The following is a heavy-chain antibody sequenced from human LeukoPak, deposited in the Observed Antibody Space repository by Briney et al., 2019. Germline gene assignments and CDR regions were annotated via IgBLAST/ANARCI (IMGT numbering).Heavy chain of an antibody. CDR2: IWYDGSNK. J-gene: IGHJ6*02. CDR3: ARDKGSNWGLKMYYYCGMDV. D-gene: IGHD7-27*01. Sequence: GGSLRLSCAASGFTFSSYGMHWVRQAPGKGLEWVAVIWYDGSNKYYADSVKGRFTISGDNSKNTLYLQMNSLRAEDTAVYYCARDKGSNWGLKMYYYCGMDVWGQGTTVTVSS. CDR1: GFTFSSYG. V-gene: IGHV3-33*01.